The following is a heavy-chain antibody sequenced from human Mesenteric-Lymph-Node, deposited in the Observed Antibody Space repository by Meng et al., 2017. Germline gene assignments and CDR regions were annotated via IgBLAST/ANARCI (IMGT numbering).Heavy chain of an antibody. D-gene: IGHD2-2*01. V-gene: IGHV4-4*02. CDR2: IYHSGST. CDR3: ASGRKYCSSTSCYGQFDY. Sequence: QGQLQGSGPGLVKPSGTLSLTCAVSGGSISSSNWWSWVRQPPGKGLEWIGEIYHSGSTNYNPSLKSRVTISVDKSKNQFSLKLSSVTAADTAVYYCASGRKYCSSTSCYGQFDYWGQGTLVTVFS. CDR1: GGSISSSNW. J-gene: IGHJ4*02.